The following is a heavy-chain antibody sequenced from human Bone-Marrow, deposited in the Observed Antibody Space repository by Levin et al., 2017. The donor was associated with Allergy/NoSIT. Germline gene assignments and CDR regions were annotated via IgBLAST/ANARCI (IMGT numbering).Heavy chain of an antibody. CDR1: GFTVSSNY. CDR2: IYSEGTT. Sequence: PGESLKISCVASGFTVSSNYMWWVRQAPGKGLEWVSLIYSEGTTDYADSVKGRFTISRDKSKNTLYLQMNSLRVEDTAVYYCARDGGVQVGGDYVGQGTLVTVSS. J-gene: IGHJ4*02. D-gene: IGHD2-8*02. V-gene: IGHV3-66*01. CDR3: ARDGGVQVGGDY.